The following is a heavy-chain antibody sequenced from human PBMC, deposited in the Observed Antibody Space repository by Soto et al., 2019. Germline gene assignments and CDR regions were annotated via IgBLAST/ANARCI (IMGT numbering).Heavy chain of an antibody. Sequence: SVKVSCKASGGTFSSYAISWVRQAPGQGFEWMGGIIPIFGTANYAQKFQGRVTITADESTSTAYMELSSLRSEDTAVYYCARGIRRWLQLGNFDYWGQGTLVTVSS. CDR3: ARGIRRWLQLGNFDY. D-gene: IGHD5-12*01. CDR2: IIPIFGTA. CDR1: GGTFSSYA. V-gene: IGHV1-69*13. J-gene: IGHJ4*02.